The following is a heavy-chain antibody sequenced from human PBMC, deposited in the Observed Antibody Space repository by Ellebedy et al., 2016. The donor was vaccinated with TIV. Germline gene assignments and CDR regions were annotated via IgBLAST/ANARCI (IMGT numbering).Heavy chain of an antibody. CDR3: ARARYYGSGISSGGWFDP. J-gene: IGHJ5*02. CDR1: GGSISSYY. CDR2: IYHSGST. Sequence: SETLSLTCTVSGGSISSYYWGWVRQPPGKGLEWIGSIYHSGSTYYNPSLKSRVTISVDTSKHQFSLKLSSVTAADTAVYYCARARYYGSGISSGGWFDPWGQGTLVAVSS. V-gene: IGHV4-59*12. D-gene: IGHD3-10*01.